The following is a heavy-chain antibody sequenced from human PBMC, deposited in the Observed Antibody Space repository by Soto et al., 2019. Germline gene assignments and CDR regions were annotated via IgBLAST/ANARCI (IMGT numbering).Heavy chain of an antibody. Sequence: PGGSLRLSCAGSGFSFSDYWMNWVRQTPGKGLEWVAKIKQDGREKYYVDSVRGRFTISRDNAMNSLYLQMNSLRAEDTAVYYCANAPNRYYFDDWGQGVQVTVSS. V-gene: IGHV3-7*01. CDR1: GFSFSDYW. CDR3: ANAPNRYYFDD. J-gene: IGHJ4*02. D-gene: IGHD3-16*02. CDR2: IKQDGREK.